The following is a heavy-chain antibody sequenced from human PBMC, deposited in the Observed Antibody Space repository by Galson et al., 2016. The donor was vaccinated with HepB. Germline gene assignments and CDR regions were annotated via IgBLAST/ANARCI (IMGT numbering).Heavy chain of an antibody. J-gene: IGHJ6*02. Sequence: SAKVSCTASGYTFTSYYIHWVRQAPGQGLEWMGRINPSYGITDYAQKFQDRLTMTRETSTRVAYMELNNLTSEDTAVYYCARVGRFQPLGSPHDYYGMDVWGQGTTVTVSS. V-gene: IGHV1-46*01. D-gene: IGHD1-26*01. CDR2: INPSYGIT. CDR1: GYTFTSYY. CDR3: ARVGRFQPLGSPHDYYGMDV.